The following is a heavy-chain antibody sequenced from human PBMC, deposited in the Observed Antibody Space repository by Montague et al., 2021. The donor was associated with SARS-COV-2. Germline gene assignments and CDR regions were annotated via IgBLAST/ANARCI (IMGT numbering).Heavy chain of an antibody. Sequence: SKTLSLTCTVSGGSISSSSHYWGWLRQPPGRGLQWIGSISYTGSTYYNPSLKSRVTISRDTSKNQFSLKLSSVTAADTAVYYCARQYYYDNNGFPAYDYWGRGTLVPVS. CDR2: ISYTGST. CDR1: GGSISSSSHY. V-gene: IGHV4-39*01. J-gene: IGHJ4*02. CDR3: ARQYYYDNNGFPAYDY. D-gene: IGHD3-22*01.